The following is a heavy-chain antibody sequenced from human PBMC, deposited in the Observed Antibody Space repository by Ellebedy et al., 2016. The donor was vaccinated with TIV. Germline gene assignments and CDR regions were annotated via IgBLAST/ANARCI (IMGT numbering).Heavy chain of an antibody. J-gene: IGHJ3*02. CDR2: ISVGGST. Sequence: GESLKISCVVSGFTVNSNYMSWVRQAPGKGLEWVSVISVGGSTYYADSVKGRFTIPRDNSKHTLFLQMNSLRAEDTAVYYCASETFNDVDLELWGLFDMWGQGTTVTVSS. CDR3: ASETFNDVDLELWGLFDM. V-gene: IGHV3-66*01. CDR1: GFTVNSNY. D-gene: IGHD3-16*01.